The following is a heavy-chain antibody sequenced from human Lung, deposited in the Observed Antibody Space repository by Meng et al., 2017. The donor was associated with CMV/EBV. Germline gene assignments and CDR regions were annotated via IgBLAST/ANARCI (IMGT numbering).Heavy chain of an antibody. V-gene: IGHV4-31*03. Sequence: QVQLAASRQGLVKPSPTLSLTRTVSRASISSGGYYWSWIRQHPGKGLEWIGNIHSSGSTYYNPSLRSRLTISVDTSKNQFSLKLSSVTDADTAVYYCARASYGSGSPLGESWFDPWGQGTLVTVSS. D-gene: IGHD3-10*01. J-gene: IGHJ5*02. CDR1: RASISSGGYY. CDR2: IHSSGST. CDR3: ARASYGSGSPLGESWFDP.